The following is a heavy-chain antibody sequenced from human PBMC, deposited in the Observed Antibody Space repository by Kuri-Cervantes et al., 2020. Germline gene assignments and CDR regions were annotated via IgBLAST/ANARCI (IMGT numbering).Heavy chain of an antibody. CDR1: GGTFRSYA. J-gene: IGHJ2*01. Sequence: SVTVTCKASGGTFRSYANSWVRQAPGQGLEGMGGIIPIFGTANYAQKFQGRVTITTDESTSKAYMELTSLRAEDTAVYYCAREPHKYYSSGYYKPDYYFDVWGRGNMVTVSS. D-gene: IGHD3-22*01. CDR2: IIPIFGTA. V-gene: IGHV1-69*05. CDR3: AREPHKYYSSGYYKPDYYFDV.